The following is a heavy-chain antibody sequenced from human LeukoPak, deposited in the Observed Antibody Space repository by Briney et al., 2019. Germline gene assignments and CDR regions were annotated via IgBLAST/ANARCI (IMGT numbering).Heavy chain of an antibody. Sequence: QAGGSLRLSCAASGFTFSSYWMSWVRQAPGKGLEWVANIKQDGSEKYYVDSVKGRFTISRDNAKNSLYLQMNSLRAEDTAVYYCARAVWPYYYYMDVWGKGTTVTVSS. CDR3: ARAVWPYYYYMDV. V-gene: IGHV3-7*01. CDR2: IKQDGSEK. CDR1: GFTFSSYW. J-gene: IGHJ6*03.